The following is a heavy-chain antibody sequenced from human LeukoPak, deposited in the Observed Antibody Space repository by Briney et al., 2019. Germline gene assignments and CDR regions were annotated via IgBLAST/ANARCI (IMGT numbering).Heavy chain of an antibody. V-gene: IGHV3-23*01. Sequence: GGSLRLSCTASGFTFGDYAMSWVRQAPGKGLEWVSAISGSGGSTYYADSVKGRFTISRDNSKNTLFLQMNSLRAGDTAVYYCAKDVYGDDYYYGMDVWGQGTTVTVSS. CDR2: ISGSGGST. CDR1: GFTFGDYA. D-gene: IGHD4-17*01. J-gene: IGHJ6*02. CDR3: AKDVYGDDYYYGMDV.